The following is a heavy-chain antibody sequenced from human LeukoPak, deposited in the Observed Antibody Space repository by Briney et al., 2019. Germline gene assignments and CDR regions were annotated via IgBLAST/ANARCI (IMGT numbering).Heavy chain of an antibody. CDR2: IIPIFGTA. CDR3: ARDPLRYDYGDY. V-gene: IGHV1-69*06. CDR1: GGTFSSYA. Sequence: GASVKVSCKASGGTFSSYAISWVRQAPGQGLEWMGGIIPIFGTANYAQKFQGRVTITADKSTSTAYMEPSSLRSEDTAVYYCARDPLRYDYGDYWGQGTLVTVSS. D-gene: IGHD1-14*01. J-gene: IGHJ4*02.